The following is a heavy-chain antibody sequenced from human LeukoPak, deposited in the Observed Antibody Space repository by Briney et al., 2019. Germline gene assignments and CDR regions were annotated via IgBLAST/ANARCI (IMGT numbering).Heavy chain of an antibody. Sequence: GGSLRLSCADSGFTFSSYAMSWVRQAPRKGLEWVSAISGSGGSTYYADSVKGRFTISRDNSKNTLYLQMNSLRAEDTAVYYCAKYRGSYRYYFDYWGQGTLVTVSS. D-gene: IGHD1-26*01. CDR1: GFTFSSYA. CDR2: ISGSGGST. CDR3: AKYRGSYRYYFDY. J-gene: IGHJ4*02. V-gene: IGHV3-23*01.